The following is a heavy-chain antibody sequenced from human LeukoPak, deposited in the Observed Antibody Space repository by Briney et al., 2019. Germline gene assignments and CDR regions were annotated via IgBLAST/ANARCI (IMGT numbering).Heavy chain of an antibody. D-gene: IGHD6-13*01. V-gene: IGHV3-23*01. CDR2: ISGSGGST. CDR3: AKQGGSWETNWFDP. Sequence: GGSLRLSCAASGFTFSNAWMSWVRQAPGKGLEWVSAISGSGGSTYYADSVKGRFTISRDNSKNTLYLQMNSLRAEDTAVYYCAKQGGSWETNWFDPWGQGTLVTVSS. CDR1: GFTFSNAW. J-gene: IGHJ5*02.